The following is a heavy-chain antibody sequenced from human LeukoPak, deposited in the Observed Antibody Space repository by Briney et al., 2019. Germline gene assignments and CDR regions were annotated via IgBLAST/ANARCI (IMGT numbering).Heavy chain of an antibody. CDR2: ISGRGNNI. CDR1: GFTFSTYD. CDR3: VTGDPIWFDP. D-gene: IGHD3-10*01. V-gene: IGHV3-23*01. Sequence: GGTLRLSCAASGFTFSTYDMSWVRQAPGKGLEWVSVISGRGNNIYYADSVKGRFTISRDDSKNTLFLQMDSLRVEDTAVYYCVTGDPIWFDPWGQGALVTVSS. J-gene: IGHJ5*02.